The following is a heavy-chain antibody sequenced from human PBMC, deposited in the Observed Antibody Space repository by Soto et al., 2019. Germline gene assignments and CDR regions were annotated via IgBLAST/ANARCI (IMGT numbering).Heavy chain of an antibody. J-gene: IGHJ4*02. Sequence: GGSLRLSCAASGFTFSSYGMHWVRQAPGKGLEWVAVIWYDGSNKYYADSVKGRFTISRDNSKNTLYLQMTSLRAEDTAVYYCAAGSSAYFDYWGQGTLVTVYS. CDR1: GFTFSSYG. D-gene: IGHD6-19*01. CDR2: IWYDGSNK. CDR3: AAGSSAYFDY. V-gene: IGHV3-33*01.